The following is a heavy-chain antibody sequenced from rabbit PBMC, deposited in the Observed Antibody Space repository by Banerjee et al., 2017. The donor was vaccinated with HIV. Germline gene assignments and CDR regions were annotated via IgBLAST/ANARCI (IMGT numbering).Heavy chain of an antibody. V-gene: IGHV1S43*01. CDR2: IYSSNGDK. J-gene: IGHJ4*01. CDR1: GFSFSNGYV. CDR3: AREVGGYDL. Sequence: QSLEESGGDLVKPGASLTLTCTASGFSFSNGYVMCWVRQAPGKGLEWIACIYSSNGDKWYASWVNGRFTISRSTSLNTVDLKMTSLTVADTASYFCAREVGGYDLWGQGTLVTVS. D-gene: IGHD1-1*01.